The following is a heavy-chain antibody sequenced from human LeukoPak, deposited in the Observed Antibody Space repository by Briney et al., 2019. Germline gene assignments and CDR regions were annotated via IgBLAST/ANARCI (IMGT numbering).Heavy chain of an antibody. J-gene: IGHJ4*02. CDR2: ISPGGGPT. CDR1: GFPFSIYG. Sequence: GGSLRLSCAGSGFPFSIYGMNWVRQAPGKGLEWVSGISPGGGPTYYADSVKGRFTISRDDSKNTLYLQMNNLRAEDTAGYYCAKDGAWLRFDDWGQGILVTVSS. D-gene: IGHD5-12*01. V-gene: IGHV3-23*01. CDR3: AKDGAWLRFDD.